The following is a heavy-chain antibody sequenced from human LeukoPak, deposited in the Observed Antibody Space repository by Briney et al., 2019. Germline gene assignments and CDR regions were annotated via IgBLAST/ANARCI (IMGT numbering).Heavy chain of an antibody. J-gene: IGHJ6*02. CDR3: AKDSLALLVLNYYYGMDV. V-gene: IGHV3-30*18. Sequence: PGRSLRLSCAASGFTFSSYGMHWVRQAPGKGLEWVAVISYDGSNKYYADSMKGRFTISRDNSKNTLYLQMNSLRAEDTAVYYCAKDSLALLVLNYYYGMDVWGQGTTVTVSS. CDR1: GFTFSSYG. D-gene: IGHD2-8*02. CDR2: ISYDGSNK.